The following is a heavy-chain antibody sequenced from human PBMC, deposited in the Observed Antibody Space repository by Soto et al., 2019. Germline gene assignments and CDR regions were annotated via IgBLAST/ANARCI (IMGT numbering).Heavy chain of an antibody. J-gene: IGHJ6*02. Sequence: GGSLRLSCAASGFTFSNYGIHWVRQAPGKGLEWVAAIWHDGTNKYYVDSVKGRFTISRDNSKDTLYLQMNNLRAEDTAVYYCARTGLQIVQATSYHYGLDVWGQGTTVTVSS. D-gene: IGHD2-8*01. CDR1: GFTFSNYG. V-gene: IGHV3-33*08. CDR2: IWHDGTNK. CDR3: ARTGLQIVQATSYHYGLDV.